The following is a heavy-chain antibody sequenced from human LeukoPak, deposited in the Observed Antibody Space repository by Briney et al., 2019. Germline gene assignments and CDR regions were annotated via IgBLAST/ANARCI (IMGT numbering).Heavy chain of an antibody. V-gene: IGHV4-4*02. D-gene: IGHD5-12*01. CDR3: ASYSGYGKNWFDP. Sequence: SGTLSLTCAVSGGPISSSNWWSWVRQPPGQGLEWIGEIYHSGSTNYNPSLKSRVTISVDKSKNQFSLKLSPVTAADTAVYYCASYSGYGKNWFDPWGQGTLVTVSS. J-gene: IGHJ5*02. CDR2: IYHSGST. CDR1: GGPISSSNW.